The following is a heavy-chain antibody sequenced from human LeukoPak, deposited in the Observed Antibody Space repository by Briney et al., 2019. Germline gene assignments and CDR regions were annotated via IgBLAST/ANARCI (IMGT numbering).Heavy chain of an antibody. CDR1: DGSFSGYY. V-gene: IGHV4-34*01. CDR3: ARGRCSSTSCYVIDY. Sequence: SETLSLTCAVYDGSFSGYYWSWIRQPPGKGLEWIGEINHSGSTNYNPSLKSRVTISVDTSKNQFSLRLSSVTAADTAVYYCARGRCSSTSCYVIDYWGQGTLVTVSS. J-gene: IGHJ4*02. D-gene: IGHD2-2*01. CDR2: INHSGST.